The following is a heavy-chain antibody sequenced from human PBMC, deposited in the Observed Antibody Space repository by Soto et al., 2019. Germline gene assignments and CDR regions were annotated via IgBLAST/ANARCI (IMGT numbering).Heavy chain of an antibody. CDR1: GFTFSSYS. CDR3: ARDLIYAGYYYYMDV. J-gene: IGHJ6*03. D-gene: IGHD3-10*01. CDR2: INYKSHI. Sequence: EVQLVESGGGLVKPGGSLRLSCAASGFTFSSYSMNWVRQAPGKVLEWVSSINYKSHIDYGDSVKGRFTISRDNAKNSMYLQMNSMRAEDTAVYFCARDLIYAGYYYYMDVWGIGTTVTVSS. V-gene: IGHV3-21*01.